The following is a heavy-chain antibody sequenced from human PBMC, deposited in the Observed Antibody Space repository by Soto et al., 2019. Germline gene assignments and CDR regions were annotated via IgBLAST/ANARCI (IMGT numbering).Heavy chain of an antibody. Sequence: EVQLVESGGGLVQPGGSLRLSGEASGFTFGGYSLNGVGRAPGRGRGWVSYISSSSSTIYYADSVKGRFTSSRDNAKNSLYLQMNSLRDEDTAVYYCARDHDSSGYYYNPFDYWGQGTLVTVSS. CDR1: GFTFGGYS. CDR2: ISSSSSTI. V-gene: IGHV3-48*02. D-gene: IGHD3-22*01. J-gene: IGHJ4*02. CDR3: ARDHDSSGYYYNPFDY.